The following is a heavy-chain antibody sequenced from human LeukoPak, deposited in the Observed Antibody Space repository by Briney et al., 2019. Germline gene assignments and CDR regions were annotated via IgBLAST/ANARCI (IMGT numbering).Heavy chain of an antibody. Sequence: GGSLRLSRAASGFTVSSNYMSWVRQAPGKGLEWVSVIYSGGSNYYADSVKGRFTISRDSSKNTLYLQMTSLRAEDTAVYYCARAAAAGPFDYWGQGTLVTVSS. V-gene: IGHV3-66*01. D-gene: IGHD6-13*01. CDR1: GFTVSSNY. J-gene: IGHJ4*02. CDR3: ARAAAAGPFDY. CDR2: IYSGGSN.